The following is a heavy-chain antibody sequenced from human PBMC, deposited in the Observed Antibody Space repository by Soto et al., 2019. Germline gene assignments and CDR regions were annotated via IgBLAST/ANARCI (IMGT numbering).Heavy chain of an antibody. CDR2: IHKSGST. CDR3: AREMTAVTATGDWFDP. J-gene: IGHJ5*02. D-gene: IGHD4-17*01. V-gene: IGHV4-30-2*01. CDR1: GDSITSGGYS. Sequence: SETLSLTCTVSGDSITSGGYSWTWIRQPPGKGLEWIGYIHKSGSTNYNPSLKSRVTLSVDRSKNQFSLSLKSVTAADTAVYYCAREMTAVTATGDWFDPWGQGILVTVSS.